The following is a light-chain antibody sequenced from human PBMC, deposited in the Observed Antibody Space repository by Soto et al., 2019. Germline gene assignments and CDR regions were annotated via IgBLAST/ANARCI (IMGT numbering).Light chain of an antibody. CDR1: ESVSSN. CDR2: GAF. V-gene: IGKV3-15*01. J-gene: IGKJ2*01. Sequence: EIVMTQSPATLSVSPGERVTLSCRPSESVSSNLAWYQQKPGQAPRLLIYGAFTRATGIPARLSGSGSGTEFTLTISSLQSEDFAVYYCQQYNNWQYTFGQGTKLEIK. CDR3: QQYNNWQYT.